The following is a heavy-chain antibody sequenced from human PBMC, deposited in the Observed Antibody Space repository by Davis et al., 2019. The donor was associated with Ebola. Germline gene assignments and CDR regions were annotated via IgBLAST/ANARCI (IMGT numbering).Heavy chain of an antibody. V-gene: IGHV4-59*01. CDR1: GGSISSYY. D-gene: IGHD3-22*01. CDR3: ARSKRCSGYSCQLEPFDY. Sequence: PGGSLRLSYTVSGGSISSYYWNWIRQPPGKGLEWIAYISYTGRTRYNFSLKSRVTISLDTSNSQFSLKLSSVTAADTAIYYCARSKRCSGYSCQLEPFDYWGPGTLVTVSS. J-gene: IGHJ4*02. CDR2: ISYTGRT.